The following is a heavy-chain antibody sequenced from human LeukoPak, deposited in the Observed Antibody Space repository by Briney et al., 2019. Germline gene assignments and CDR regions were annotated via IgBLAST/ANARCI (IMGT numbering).Heavy chain of an antibody. Sequence: GGSLRLSRAASGFAFNNYAMSWVRQAPGKGLEWVANINQDGSEKYYVDSVKGRFAISRDNAKNSLYLQMNSLRAEDTAVYYCARYGNGAWLAHYSFDIWGQGTMVTVSS. D-gene: IGHD6-19*01. V-gene: IGHV3-7*01. CDR1: GFAFNNYA. CDR2: INQDGSEK. CDR3: ARYGNGAWLAHYSFDI. J-gene: IGHJ3*02.